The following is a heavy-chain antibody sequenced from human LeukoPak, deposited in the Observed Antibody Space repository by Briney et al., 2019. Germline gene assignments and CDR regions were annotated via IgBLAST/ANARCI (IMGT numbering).Heavy chain of an antibody. J-gene: IGHJ2*01. CDR3: ARLWFGDFLYFDL. Sequence: PSETLSLTCTVSGGSISSGGYYWSWIRQPPGKGLEWVAYIYYSGSTYYNPSVKSPVTISLDTSKSQFSLKLNSVTAADTAVYYCARLWFGDFLYFDLWGRGTLVTVSS. D-gene: IGHD3-10*01. CDR2: IYYSGST. CDR1: GGSISSGGYY. V-gene: IGHV4-30-4*08.